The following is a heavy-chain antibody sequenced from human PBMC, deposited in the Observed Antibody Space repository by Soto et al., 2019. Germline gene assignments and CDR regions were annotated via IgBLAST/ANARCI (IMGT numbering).Heavy chain of an antibody. CDR1: GFTFDDYA. CDR2: ISWNSART. Sequence: EVQLVESGGGLVQPGRSLRLSCATSGFTFDDYAMSWVRQAPGKGLEWVSGISWNSARTGYADSVKGRFTISRDNAKNSLYLQMNSLRAEDTAFYYCARDMGGDYYYYGMDVWGQGTTVTVSS. V-gene: IGHV3-9*01. J-gene: IGHJ6*02. D-gene: IGHD3-16*01. CDR3: ARDMGGDYYYYGMDV.